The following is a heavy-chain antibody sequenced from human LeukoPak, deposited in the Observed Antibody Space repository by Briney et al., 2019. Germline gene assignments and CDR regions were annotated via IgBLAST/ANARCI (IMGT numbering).Heavy chain of an antibody. Sequence: VAPVKVSCKASGGTFSSYAISWVRQAPGQGLEWMGRIIPILGIANYAQKFQGRVTITADKSTSTAYMELSSLRSEDTAVYYCARQTVVTLSAFKIWGQGTMVTVSS. V-gene: IGHV1-69*04. J-gene: IGHJ3*02. D-gene: IGHD4-23*01. CDR2: IIPILGIA. CDR3: ARQTVVTLSAFKI. CDR1: GGTFSSYA.